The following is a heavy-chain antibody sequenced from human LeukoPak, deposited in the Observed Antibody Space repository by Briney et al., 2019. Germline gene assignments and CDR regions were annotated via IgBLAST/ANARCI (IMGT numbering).Heavy chain of an antibody. Sequence: PGRSLRLSCEGSGFNFDDYAMHWVRQAPGKGLEWVSGISFNSGSIGYADSVKGRFTISRDDAKKSLYLEMASLKTDDSALYYCTNGSPYHSGLDVWGQGTSVTVSS. CDR2: ISFNSGSI. D-gene: IGHD3-10*01. V-gene: IGHV3-9*01. J-gene: IGHJ6*02. CDR1: GFNFDDYA. CDR3: TNGSPYHSGLDV.